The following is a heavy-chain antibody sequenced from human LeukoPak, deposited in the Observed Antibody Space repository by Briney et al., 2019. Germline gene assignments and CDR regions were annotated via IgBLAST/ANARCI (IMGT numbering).Heavy chain of an antibody. Sequence: GGSLRLSCAASGFTFSSYWMSWVRQAPGKGLEWVANIKQDGSEKYYVDSVKGRFTISRDNAKNSLYLQMNSLRAEDTAVYYCARDVPLGCSGGSCYAADYWGQGTLVTVSS. CDR1: GFTFSSYW. CDR2: IKQDGSEK. V-gene: IGHV3-7*01. CDR3: ARDVPLGCSGGSCYAADY. D-gene: IGHD2-15*01. J-gene: IGHJ4*02.